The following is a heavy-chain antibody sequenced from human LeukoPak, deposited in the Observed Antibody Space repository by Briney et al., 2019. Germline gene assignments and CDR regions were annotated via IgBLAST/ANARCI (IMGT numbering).Heavy chain of an antibody. CDR1: GFTFSSYS. J-gene: IGHJ4*02. Sequence: GGSLRLSCAASGFTFSSYSMNWVRQAPGKGLEWVSSISTSGSYRYYTDSVKGRFTISRDNGKNSLFLQMNSLRAEDTAVYYCARDLKYYDSSGFDYWGLGTLVTVSS. CDR2: ISTSGSYR. D-gene: IGHD3-22*01. CDR3: ARDLKYYDSSGFDY. V-gene: IGHV3-21*01.